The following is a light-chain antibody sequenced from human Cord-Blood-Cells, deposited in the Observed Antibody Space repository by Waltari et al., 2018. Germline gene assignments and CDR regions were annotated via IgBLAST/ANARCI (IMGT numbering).Light chain of an antibody. Sequence: QSALTQPASVSGSPGQSITTSCTGTSSDVAGYNYVPWYQQHPRKAPKLMIYDVSKRPSGVSNRFSGSKSGNTASLTISGLQAEDEADYYCSSFTSSSTFVFGGGTKLTVL. CDR1: SSDVAGYNY. J-gene: IGLJ2*01. V-gene: IGLV2-14*01. CDR3: SSFTSSSTFV. CDR2: DVS.